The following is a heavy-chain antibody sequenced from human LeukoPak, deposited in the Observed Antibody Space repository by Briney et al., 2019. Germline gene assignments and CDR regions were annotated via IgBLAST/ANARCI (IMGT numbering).Heavy chain of an antibody. CDR1: GFTFSSYW. D-gene: IGHD5-24*01. CDR2: IKESETT. Sequence: TGGSLRLSCAASGFTFSSYWMSWVRQAPGKGLEWIGEIKESETTNYNPSLKSRVTISIDTSKNQFSLKLSSVTAADTAVYYCAREGLRNVHNPLGYWGQGTLVTVSS. CDR3: AREGLRNVHNPLGY. J-gene: IGHJ4*02. V-gene: IGHV4-34*01.